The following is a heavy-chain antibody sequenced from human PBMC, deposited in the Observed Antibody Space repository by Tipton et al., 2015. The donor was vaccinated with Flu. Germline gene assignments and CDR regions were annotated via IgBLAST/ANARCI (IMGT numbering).Heavy chain of an antibody. V-gene: IGHV4-39*07. J-gene: IGHJ4*02. Sequence: TLSLTCTVSGGPLINTAYYWGWIRQPPGKGLEWIGSIYHTGSTYYNPSLKSRVTISVDTSKNQFSLKLSSVTAADTAVYYCARGIYISSSWYVGRGDPNKNDYWGQGTLVTVSS. D-gene: IGHD6-13*01. CDR1: GGPLINTAYY. CDR2: IYHTGST. CDR3: ARGIYISSSWYVGRGDPNKNDY.